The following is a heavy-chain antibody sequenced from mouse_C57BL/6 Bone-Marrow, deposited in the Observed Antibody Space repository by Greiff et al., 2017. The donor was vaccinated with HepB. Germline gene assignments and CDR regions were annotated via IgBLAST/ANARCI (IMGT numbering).Heavy chain of an antibody. J-gene: IGHJ4*01. CDR1: GFTFSSYT. Sequence: DVHLVESGGGLVKPGGSLKLSCAASGFTFSSYTMSWVRQTPEKRLEWVATISGGGGNTYYPDSVKGRFTISRDNAKNTLYLQMSSLRSEDTALYYCAKHTGTDYAMDYWGQGTSVTVSS. V-gene: IGHV5-9*01. CDR3: AKHTGTDYAMDY. CDR2: ISGGGGNT. D-gene: IGHD4-1*01.